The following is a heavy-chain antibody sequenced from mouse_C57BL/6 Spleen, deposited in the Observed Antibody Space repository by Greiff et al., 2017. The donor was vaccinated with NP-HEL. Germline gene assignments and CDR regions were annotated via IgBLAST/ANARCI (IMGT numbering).Heavy chain of an antibody. CDR2: IYTGDGDT. Sequence: QVQLKESGAELVKPGASVKISCKASGYAFSSYWMNWVKQRPGKGLEWIGQIYTGDGDTNYNGKFKGKATLTADKSSSTAYMQLSSLTSEDSAVYFCARRLLGNYGGSMDYWGQGTSVTVSS. CDR1: GYAFSSYW. J-gene: IGHJ4*01. V-gene: IGHV1-80*01. D-gene: IGHD1-1*02. CDR3: ARRLLGNYGGSMDY.